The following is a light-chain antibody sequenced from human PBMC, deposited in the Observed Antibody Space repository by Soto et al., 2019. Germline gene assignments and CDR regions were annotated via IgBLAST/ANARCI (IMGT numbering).Light chain of an antibody. CDR2: KAS. Sequence: DIQMTQSPSTLSASVGDRVTITCRASQGISSWLAWYQQKPGKAPRLLIYKASSLESGVPSRFSGSGGGTDFTLTITSLQPDDFATYYCQQYNHYSPWTFGQGTKVEIK. CDR1: QGISSW. CDR3: QQYNHYSPWT. V-gene: IGKV1-5*03. J-gene: IGKJ1*01.